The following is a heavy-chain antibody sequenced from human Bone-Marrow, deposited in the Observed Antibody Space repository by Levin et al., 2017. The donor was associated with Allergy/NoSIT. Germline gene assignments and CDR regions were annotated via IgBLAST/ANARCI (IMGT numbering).Heavy chain of an antibody. Sequence: GGSLRLSCVASRFTFKDYFMSWIRQAPGKGLEWVSYISSTSSYSNYAGSVKGRFIISRDNTKNSLYLEMNSLRAEDTAVYYCGRVSGIRGSLGIDYWGQGSLVTVSS. CDR3: GRVSGIRGSLGIDY. D-gene: IGHD1-26*01. V-gene: IGHV3-11*05. CDR1: RFTFKDYF. J-gene: IGHJ4*02. CDR2: ISSTSSYS.